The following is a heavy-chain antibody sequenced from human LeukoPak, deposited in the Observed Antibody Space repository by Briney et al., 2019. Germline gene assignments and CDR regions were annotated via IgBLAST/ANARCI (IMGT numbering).Heavy chain of an antibody. CDR1: GFTFSSYA. CDR2: ISGSGGST. V-gene: IGHV3-23*01. J-gene: IGHJ4*02. CDR3: XXXXRVVAATRFDY. Sequence: QPGGSLRLSCAASGFTFSSYAMSWVRQAPGKGLEWVSAISGSGGSTYYADSVKGRFTISRDNSKNTLYLQMNSLRAEDTAVYYXXXXXRVVAATRFDYWGQGTLVTVSS. D-gene: IGHD2-15*01.